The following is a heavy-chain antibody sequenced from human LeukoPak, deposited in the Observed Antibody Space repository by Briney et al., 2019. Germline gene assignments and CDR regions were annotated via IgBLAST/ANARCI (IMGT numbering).Heavy chain of an antibody. Sequence: GGSLRLSCAASGFTFSSYAMHWVRQAPGKGLEWVSYISSSSRTIYDADSVKGRFTISRDNAKNSLYLQMNSLRAEDTAVYYCSRDRGGFNSSPFESWGQGTLVTVSS. CDR1: GFTFSSYA. CDR2: ISSSSRTI. CDR3: SRDRGGFNSSPFES. V-gene: IGHV3-48*04. J-gene: IGHJ4*03. D-gene: IGHD5-24*01.